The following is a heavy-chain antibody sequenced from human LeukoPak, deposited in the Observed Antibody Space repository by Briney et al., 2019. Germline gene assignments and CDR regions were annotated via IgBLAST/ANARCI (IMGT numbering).Heavy chain of an antibody. J-gene: IGHJ4*02. CDR2: ISSSSSYI. CDR3: ATRLGYCSSTSCQSFDDPYYFDY. CDR1: GFTFSSYS. Sequence: GGSLRLSCAASGFTFSSYSMNWVRQAPGKGLEWVSSISSSSSYIYYADSVKGRFTISRDNAENSLYLQMNSLRAEDTAVYYCATRLGYCSSTSCQSFDDPYYFDYWGQGTLVTVSS. D-gene: IGHD2-2*01. V-gene: IGHV3-21*01.